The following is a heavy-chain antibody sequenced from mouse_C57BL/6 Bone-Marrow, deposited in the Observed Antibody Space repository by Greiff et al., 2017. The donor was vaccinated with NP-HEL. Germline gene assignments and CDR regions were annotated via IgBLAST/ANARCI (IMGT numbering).Heavy chain of an antibody. D-gene: IGHD2-3*01. CDR2: ISNGGGST. CDR3: ARLDGYSLYFDV. Sequence: EVKLVESGGGLVQPGGSLKLSCAASGFTFSDYYMYWVRQTPEKRLEWVAYISNGGGSTYYPDTVQGRFTISRDNAKNTLYLQMSRLKSEDTAMYYCARLDGYSLYFDVWGTGTTVTVSS. V-gene: IGHV5-12*01. J-gene: IGHJ1*03. CDR1: GFTFSDYY.